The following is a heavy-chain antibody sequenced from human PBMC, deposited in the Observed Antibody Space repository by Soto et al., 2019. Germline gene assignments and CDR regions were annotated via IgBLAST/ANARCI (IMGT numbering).Heavy chain of an antibody. CDR3: ARVDPRGVAVVRDY. CDR2: ISGFNGQT. Sequence: ASVKVSCKVSGNTFASHGFSWVRQAPGQGLEWMGWISGFNGQTNYALKFQGRVTLTTDTSTSTAYMELRSLRSDDTAVYFCARVDPRGVAVVRDYWGQGTLVTVSS. D-gene: IGHD3-10*01. V-gene: IGHV1-18*01. CDR1: GNTFASHG. J-gene: IGHJ4*02.